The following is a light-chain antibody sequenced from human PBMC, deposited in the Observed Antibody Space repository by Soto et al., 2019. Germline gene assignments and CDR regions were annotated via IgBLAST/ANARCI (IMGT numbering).Light chain of an antibody. Sequence: TQMTQSPLFLSASVGEKITITCRASRDVGSDVSWYQQKPGQAPKLVIYAASNLYTGVPSRFSGRRSGTEFTLTISSLQPEDFASYYCLQDYGDSWTFGQGTKVEIE. CDR2: AAS. J-gene: IGKJ1*01. CDR3: LQDYGDSWT. CDR1: RDVGSD. V-gene: IGKV1-6*01.